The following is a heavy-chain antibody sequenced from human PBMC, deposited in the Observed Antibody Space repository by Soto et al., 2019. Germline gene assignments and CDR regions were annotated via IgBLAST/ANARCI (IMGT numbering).Heavy chain of an antibody. CDR1: GFTFSSYA. J-gene: IGHJ4*02. CDR3: SKGRKITGTRILFDY. V-gene: IGHV3-23*01. Sequence: PGGSLRLSCAASGFTFSSYAMSWVRQAPGKGLEWVSAISGSGGSTYYADSVKGRFTIFRNNTKNPLYLQMNSLRAEDTAVYFCSKGRKITGTRILFDYWGQGTLVTVSS. D-gene: IGHD1-7*01. CDR2: ISGSGGST.